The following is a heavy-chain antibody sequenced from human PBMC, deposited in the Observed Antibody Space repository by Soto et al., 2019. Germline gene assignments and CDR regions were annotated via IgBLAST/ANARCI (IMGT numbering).Heavy chain of an antibody. CDR1: GCTFSNYA. Sequence: EVQLLDSGGGLVQPGGSLRLSCAASGCTFSNYAMSWVRQAPGKGLEWVSTISGNGGSTYYADSVKGRFTISRDNSKNMLFLQINSLRDDDSAVYYCAKRPASIITFDYWGQGTPVTVSS. J-gene: IGHJ4*02. CDR2: ISGNGGST. CDR3: AKRPASIITFDY. D-gene: IGHD2-2*01. V-gene: IGHV3-23*01.